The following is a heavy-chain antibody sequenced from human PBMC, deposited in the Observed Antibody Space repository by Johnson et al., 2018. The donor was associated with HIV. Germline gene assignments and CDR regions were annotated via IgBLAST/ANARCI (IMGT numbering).Heavy chain of an antibody. D-gene: IGHD6-13*01. Sequence: VQLVESGGGVVRPGGSLRLSCAASGFTFDDYGMSWVHQAPGKGLEWVSAISGSGGNTYYAHSVKGRFTISRDNAKNSLYLQMNFLRPEDTAVYYCVKGIDSSSWYAFDIWGQGTMVTVSS. J-gene: IGHJ3*02. CDR1: GFTFDDYG. CDR3: VKGIDSSSWYAFDI. CDR2: ISGSGGNT. V-gene: IGHV3-20*04.